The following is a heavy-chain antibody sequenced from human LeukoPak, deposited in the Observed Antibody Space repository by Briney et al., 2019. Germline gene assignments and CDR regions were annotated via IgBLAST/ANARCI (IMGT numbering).Heavy chain of an antibody. J-gene: IGHJ6*02. V-gene: IGHV3-64*01. Sequence: GGSLRLSCAASGFTFSSYGMHWVRQAPGKGLEYVSAISDNGGRTYYANSVKGRFTISRDNSKNTLYLQMGSLRAEDMAVYYCARDRRTYYYGTDVWGQGTTVTVSS. D-gene: IGHD3-10*01. CDR2: ISDNGGRT. CDR3: ARDRRTYYYGTDV. CDR1: GFTFSSYG.